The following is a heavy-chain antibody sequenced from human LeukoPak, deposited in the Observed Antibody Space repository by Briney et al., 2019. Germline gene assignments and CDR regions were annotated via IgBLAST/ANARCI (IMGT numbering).Heavy chain of an antibody. CDR2: ISYDGSNK. CDR1: GFTFSSYA. CDR3: ARDGTPNYSSGWVYMDV. J-gene: IGHJ6*03. V-gene: IGHV3-30*04. Sequence: PGGSLRLSCAASGFTFSSYAMHWVRQAPGKGLAWVAVISYDGSNKYYADSVKGRFTIYRDNSKNTLYLQMNSLRAEDTAVYYCARDGTPNYSSGWVYMDVWGEGTTVTISS. D-gene: IGHD6-25*01.